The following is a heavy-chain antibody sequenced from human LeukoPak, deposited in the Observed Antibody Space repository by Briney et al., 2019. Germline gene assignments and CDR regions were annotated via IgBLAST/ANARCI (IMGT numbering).Heavy chain of an antibody. CDR2: IHPRDSET. CDR3: ARRTYDVLTGTPSSVRKNWFDS. J-gene: IGHJ5*01. V-gene: IGHV5-51*01. Sequence: GESLKISCKTSGYIFGNFWIAWVRQLPGKGLEWMGIIHPRDSETRYSPSFQGQVTMSADKSITTAYLQWTSLKVSDTAMYYCARRTYDVLTGTPSSVRKNWFDSWGQGTLVTVSS. CDR1: GYIFGNFW. D-gene: IGHD3-9*01.